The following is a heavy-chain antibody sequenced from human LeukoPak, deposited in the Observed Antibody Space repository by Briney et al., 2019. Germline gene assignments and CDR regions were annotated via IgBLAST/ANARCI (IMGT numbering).Heavy chain of an antibody. CDR1: GGSLSSYY. V-gene: IGHV4-59*01. Sequence: SETLSLTCTVSGGSLSSYYWSWIRQPPGKGLEWIGYIYYSGSTNYNPSLKSRVTISVDTSKNQYSLKLSSATAADTAVYYCALAPGAYYYDSSGYGAFDIWGQGTMVTVSS. CDR3: ALAPGAYYYDSSGYGAFDI. CDR2: IYYSGST. D-gene: IGHD3-22*01. J-gene: IGHJ3*02.